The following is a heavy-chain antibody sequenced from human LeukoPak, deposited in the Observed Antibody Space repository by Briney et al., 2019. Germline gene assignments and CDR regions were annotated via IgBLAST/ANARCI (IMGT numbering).Heavy chain of an antibody. V-gene: IGHV4-4*07. CDR1: GDSLNGYY. J-gene: IGHJ6*02. CDR2: IHSGGT. Sequence: SETLSLTCSVSGDSLNGYYWSWIRQPAGEGLDWIGRIHSGGTNYNPSLKSRVTMSLDTSKNQLSLRLTSVTAADTAVYYCARVHSYASGIEVWGQGTTVTVSS. CDR3: ARVHSYASGIEV. D-gene: IGHD3-16*01.